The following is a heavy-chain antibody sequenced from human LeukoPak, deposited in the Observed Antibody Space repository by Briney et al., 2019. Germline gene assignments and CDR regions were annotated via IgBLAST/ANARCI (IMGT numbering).Heavy chain of an antibody. D-gene: IGHD5-18*01. V-gene: IGHV3-7*03. J-gene: IGHJ4*02. CDR2: IKQDGSEK. Sequence: PGGSLRLSCAASGFTFSSYWMSWVRQAPGKGLEWVANIKQDGSEKYYVDSVKGRFTISRDNAKNSLYLQMNSLRAEDTAVYYCARAMRIQLWLCNYWGQGTLVTVSS. CDR3: ARAMRIQLWLCNY. CDR1: GFTFSSYW.